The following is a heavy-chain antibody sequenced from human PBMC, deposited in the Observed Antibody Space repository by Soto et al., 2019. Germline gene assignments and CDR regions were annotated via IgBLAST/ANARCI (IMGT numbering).Heavy chain of an antibody. CDR2: ISSSSSYI. CDR3: ARARLGGMDV. J-gene: IGHJ6*02. D-gene: IGHD4-17*01. Sequence: EVQLVESGGGLVKPGGSLRLSCAASGFTFSSYSMNWVRQAPGKGLEWVSSISSSSSYIYYADSVKGRFTISRDNAKKSLYLQMNSLRAEDTAVYYCARARLGGMDVWGQGTTVTVSS. CDR1: GFTFSSYS. V-gene: IGHV3-21*01.